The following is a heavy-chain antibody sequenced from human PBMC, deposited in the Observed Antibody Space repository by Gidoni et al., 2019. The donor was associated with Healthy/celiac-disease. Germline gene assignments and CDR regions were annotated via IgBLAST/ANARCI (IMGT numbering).Heavy chain of an antibody. CDR2: IYTSGST. J-gene: IGHJ6*02. V-gene: IGHV4-61*02. CDR3: ASIGGYYYDGMDV. CDR1: GGSIRSGSYY. Sequence: QVQLQESGPGLVKPSQTLSLTCTVSGGSIRSGSYYWSWIRQPAGKGLEWIGRIYTSGSTNYNPSLKSRVTISGDTSKNQFSLKLSSVTAADTAGYYWASIGGYYYDGMDVWGQGTTVTVS. D-gene: IGHD1-26*01.